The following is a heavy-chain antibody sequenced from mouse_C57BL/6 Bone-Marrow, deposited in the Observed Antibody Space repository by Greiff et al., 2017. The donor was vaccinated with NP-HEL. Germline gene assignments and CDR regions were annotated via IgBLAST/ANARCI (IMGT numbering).Heavy chain of an antibody. Sequence: EVKLQQSGPELVKPGASVKIPCKASGYTFTDYNMDWVKQSHGKSLEWIGDINPNNGGTIYNQKFKGKATLTVDKSSSTAYMELRSLTSEDTAVYYCATTQGGAMDYWGQGTSVTVSS. D-gene: IGHD1-1*01. CDR3: ATTQGGAMDY. V-gene: IGHV1-18*01. CDR1: GYTFTDYN. J-gene: IGHJ4*01. CDR2: INPNNGGT.